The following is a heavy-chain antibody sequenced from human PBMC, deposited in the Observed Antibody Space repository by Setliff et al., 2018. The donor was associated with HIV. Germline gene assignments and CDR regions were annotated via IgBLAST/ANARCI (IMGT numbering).Heavy chain of an antibody. D-gene: IGHD2-2*01. CDR2: IRYDGSQK. J-gene: IGHJ5*02. CDR1: VFTFNNYG. V-gene: IGHV3-30*02. CDR3: ARGTTPLGWFDP. Sequence: PGGSLRLSCAASVFTFNNYGMNWVRQAPGKGLEWVAFIRYDGSQKYYADSVRGRFTISRDNSRNMLYLQMNSLRAEDTAVYYCARGTTPLGWFDPWGQGTLVTVSS.